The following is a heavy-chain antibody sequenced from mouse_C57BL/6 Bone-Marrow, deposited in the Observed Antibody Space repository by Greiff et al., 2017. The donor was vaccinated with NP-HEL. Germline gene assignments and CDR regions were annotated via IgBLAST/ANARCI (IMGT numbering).Heavy chain of an antibody. CDR3: ARERYRAFAY. D-gene: IGHD2-14*01. J-gene: IGHJ3*01. CDR1: GYTFTSYW. V-gene: IGHV1-72*01. CDR2: IDPNSGGT. Sequence: VKLQQPGAELVKPGASVKLSCKASGYTFTSYWMHWVKQRPGRGLEWIGRIDPNSGGTKYNEKFKSKATLTVDKPSSTAYMQLSSLTSEDSAVYYCARERYRAFAYWGQGTLVTVSA.